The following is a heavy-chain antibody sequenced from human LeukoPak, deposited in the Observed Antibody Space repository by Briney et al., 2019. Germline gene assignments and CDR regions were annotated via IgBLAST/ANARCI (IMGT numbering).Heavy chain of an antibody. V-gene: IGHV4-39*01. Sequence: SETLSLTCTVSGDSIGGSNYYWAWIRQSPGKGLEWIGSVFYSGNTYYNPSLKSRVTISVDTSKNQFSLNLYSVTAADTATYHCARRGITYSSSFFAYWGQGTLVTVSS. D-gene: IGHD6-13*01. CDR3: ARRGITYSSSFFAY. CDR1: GDSIGGSNYY. J-gene: IGHJ4*02. CDR2: VFYSGNT.